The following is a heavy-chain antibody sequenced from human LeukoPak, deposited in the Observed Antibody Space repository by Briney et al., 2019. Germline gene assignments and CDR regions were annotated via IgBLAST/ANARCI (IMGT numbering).Heavy chain of an antibody. D-gene: IGHD1-1*01. V-gene: IGHV1-2*02. Sequence: GASVKVSCKASGYTFTGYYMHWVRQAPGQGLEWMGWINPNSGGTNYAQKFQGRVTMTRDTSISTAYMELSRLRSDDTAVYYCASRWYTTGTTDAFDIWGQGTMVTVSS. CDR2: INPNSGGT. CDR3: ASRWYTTGTTDAFDI. CDR1: GYTFTGYY. J-gene: IGHJ3*02.